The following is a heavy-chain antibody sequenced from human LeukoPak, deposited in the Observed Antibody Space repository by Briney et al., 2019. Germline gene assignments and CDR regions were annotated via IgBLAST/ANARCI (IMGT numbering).Heavy chain of an antibody. D-gene: IGHD2/OR15-2a*01. CDR2: IIHSGST. V-gene: IGHV4-34*12. CDR3: ARLIVPPTRPIDY. Sequence: SETLSLTCTVYGGFLSGYYWAWIRQPPGKGLEWIGEIIHSGSTNYNPSLRSRVTLSIDTSKNPFSLNLGSVTAADAAGYYCARLIVPPTRPIDYWGQGTLVTVSS. J-gene: IGHJ4*02. CDR1: GGFLSGYY.